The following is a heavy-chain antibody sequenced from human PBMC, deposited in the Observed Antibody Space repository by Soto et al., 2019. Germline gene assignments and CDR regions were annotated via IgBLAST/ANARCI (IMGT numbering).Heavy chain of an antibody. V-gene: IGHV1-8*01. Sequence: QVQLVQSGAEVKKPGASVKVSCKASGYTFTSYDINWVRQATGQGLEWMGWMNPNSGNTGYAQKFQGRVTMTRNTSISTAYMELSSLRSEDTAVYYCARMYYYGSGSYYKLDFDYWGQGTLVTVSS. J-gene: IGHJ4*02. CDR1: GYTFTSYD. CDR2: MNPNSGNT. CDR3: ARMYYYGSGSYYKLDFDY. D-gene: IGHD3-10*01.